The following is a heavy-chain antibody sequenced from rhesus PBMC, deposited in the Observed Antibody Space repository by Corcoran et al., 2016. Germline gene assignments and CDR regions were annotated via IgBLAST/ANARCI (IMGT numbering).Heavy chain of an antibody. CDR2: ISGSSSST. J-gene: IGHJ4*01. D-gene: IGHD5-36*02. CDR1: GFTFSDHY. V-gene: IGHV3-37*01. Sequence: EVQLVESGGGLAKPGGSLRLSCAASGFTFSDHYMDWVRQAPGKGLEWVSRISGSSSSTYYPDSVKGRFTISRDNAKNTLYLQMNSPRAEDTAVYYCAREDSYSYFDYWGQGVLVTVSS. CDR3: AREDSYSYFDY.